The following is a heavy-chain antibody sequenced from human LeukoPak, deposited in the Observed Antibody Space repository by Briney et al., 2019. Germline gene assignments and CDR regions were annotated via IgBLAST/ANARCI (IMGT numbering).Heavy chain of an antibody. D-gene: IGHD4-17*01. Sequence: SETLSLTCAVYGGSFSGYYWSWIRQPPGKGLEWIGEINHSGSTNYNPSLKSRVTMSVDTSKNQFSLKLSSVTAADTAVYYCARDTVTGGSYWGQGTLVTVSS. V-gene: IGHV4-34*01. CDR3: ARDTVTGGSY. CDR1: GGSFSGYY. CDR2: INHSGST. J-gene: IGHJ4*02.